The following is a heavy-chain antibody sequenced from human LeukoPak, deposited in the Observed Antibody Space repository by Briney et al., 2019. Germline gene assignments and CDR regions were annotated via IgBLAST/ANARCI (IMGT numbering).Heavy chain of an antibody. V-gene: IGHV4-61*01. Sequence: PSETLSLTCTVSGGSVSSGSYYWSWIRQPPGKGLEWIGYIFYTGSTNYNPSLKSRVTISVDTSKNQFSLKLSSVTAADTAVYYCARAQLTGDPYFDYWGQGTLVTVSS. CDR1: GGSVSSGSYY. D-gene: IGHD7-27*01. J-gene: IGHJ4*02. CDR3: ARAQLTGDPYFDY. CDR2: IFYTGST.